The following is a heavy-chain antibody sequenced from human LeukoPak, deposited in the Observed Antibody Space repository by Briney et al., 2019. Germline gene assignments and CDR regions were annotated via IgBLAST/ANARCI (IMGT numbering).Heavy chain of an antibody. D-gene: IGHD3-22*01. CDR3: AKSYESRAYYYYYMDV. Sequence: PGGSLRLSCAAPGFTFSSYAMSWVRQAPGKGLEWVSAISGSGGSTYYADSVKGRFTISRDNSKNTLYLQMNSLRAEDTAVYYCAKSYESRAYYYYYMDVWGKGTTVTVSS. V-gene: IGHV3-23*01. J-gene: IGHJ6*03. CDR1: GFTFSSYA. CDR2: ISGSGGST.